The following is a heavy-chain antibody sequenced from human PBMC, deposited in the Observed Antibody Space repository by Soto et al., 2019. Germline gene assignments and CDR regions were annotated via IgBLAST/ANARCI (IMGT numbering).Heavy chain of an antibody. CDR1: GGSFSGYY. CDR3: ARGDLGDYYYYGMDV. CDR2: INHSGST. V-gene: IGHV4-34*01. Sequence: SETLSLTCAVYGGSFSGYYWSWIRQPPGKGLEWIGEINHSGSTNYNPSLKSRVTISVDTSKNQFSLKLSSVTAADTAVYYCARGDLGDYYYYGMDVWRQGTTVTVSS. J-gene: IGHJ6*02.